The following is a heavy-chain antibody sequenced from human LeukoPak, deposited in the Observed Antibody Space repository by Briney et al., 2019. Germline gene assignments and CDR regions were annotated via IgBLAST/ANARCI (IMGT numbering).Heavy chain of an antibody. CDR2: MNPNSGNT. Sequence: GASVKVSCKASGYSFTSYDINWVRQATGQGLEWMGWMNPNSGNTGYAQKFQGRVTITRNTSISTAYMELSSLRSEDTAVYYCAKSVLLWFGEFVYWGQGTLVTVSS. V-gene: IGHV1-8*03. J-gene: IGHJ4*02. D-gene: IGHD3-10*01. CDR1: GYSFTSYD. CDR3: AKSVLLWFGEFVY.